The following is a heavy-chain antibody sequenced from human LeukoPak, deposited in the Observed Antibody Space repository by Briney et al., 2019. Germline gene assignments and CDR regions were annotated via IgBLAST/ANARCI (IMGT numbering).Heavy chain of an antibody. V-gene: IGHV3-9*01. CDR1: GFTFDDYA. CDR3: ARAVEPYGYYMDV. J-gene: IGHJ6*03. CDR2: ISWNSGSI. D-gene: IGHD3-10*01. Sequence: KAGGSLRLSCAASGFTFDDYAMHWVRQAPGKGLEWVSGISWNSGSIGYADSVKGRFTISRDNAKNSLYLQMNSLRAEDTALYYCARAVEPYGYYMDVWGKGTTVTVSS.